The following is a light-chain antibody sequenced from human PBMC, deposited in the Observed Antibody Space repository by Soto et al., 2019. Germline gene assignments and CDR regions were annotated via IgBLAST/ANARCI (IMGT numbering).Light chain of an antibody. Sequence: DIHLTQSPSSLSASVGDRVTITCRASQGISNFVAWYQQRPGKVPKLLIYGASTLQSGVPSRFSGSGFGTDFTLSISNLQAEDVGTFYCQKYHSAPPTFGHGTRVEIK. CDR1: QGISNF. CDR3: QKYHSAPPT. J-gene: IGKJ1*01. CDR2: GAS. V-gene: IGKV1-27*01.